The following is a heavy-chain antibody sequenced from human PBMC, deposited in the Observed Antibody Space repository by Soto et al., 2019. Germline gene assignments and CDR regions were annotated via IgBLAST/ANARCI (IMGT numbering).Heavy chain of an antibody. D-gene: IGHD4-17*01. CDR2: IYYSGST. Sequence: QLQLQESGPGLVKSSETLSLTCTVSGGSISSSSYYWGWIRQPPGKGLEWIGSIYYSGSTYYNSSLKSRVTISVDTSKNQFSLKVSSVTAADPAVYYCARHDRDYGDQIDYWGQGTLVNVSS. CDR3: ARHDRDYGDQIDY. CDR1: GGSISSSSYY. J-gene: IGHJ4*02. V-gene: IGHV4-39*01.